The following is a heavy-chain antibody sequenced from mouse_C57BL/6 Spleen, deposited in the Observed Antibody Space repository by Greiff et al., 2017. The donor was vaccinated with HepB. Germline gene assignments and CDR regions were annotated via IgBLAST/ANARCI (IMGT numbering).Heavy chain of an antibody. CDR2: ISNGGGST. V-gene: IGHV5-12*01. CDR3: ARTGSKNAMDY. Sequence: EVQGVESGGGLVQPGGSLKLSCAASGFTFSDYYMYWVRQTPEKRLEWVAYISNGGGSTYYPDTVKGRFTISRDNAKNTLYLQMSRLKSEDTAMYYCARTGSKNAMDYWGQGTSVTVSS. J-gene: IGHJ4*01. D-gene: IGHD2-5*01. CDR1: GFTFSDYY.